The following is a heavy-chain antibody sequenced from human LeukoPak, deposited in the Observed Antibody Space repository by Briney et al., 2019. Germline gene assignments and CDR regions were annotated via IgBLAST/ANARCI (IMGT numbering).Heavy chain of an antibody. CDR2: IYYSGST. CDR1: GGSISSSSYY. CDR3: AREVRYSLNPPWYFDL. V-gene: IGHV4-39*07. J-gene: IGHJ2*01. Sequence: SETLSLTCTVSGGSISSSSYYWGWIRQPPGKGLEWIGSIYYSGSTYYNPSLKSRVTISVDTSKNQFSLKLSSVTAADTAVYYCAREVRYSLNPPWYFDLWGRGTLVTVSS. D-gene: IGHD1-1*01.